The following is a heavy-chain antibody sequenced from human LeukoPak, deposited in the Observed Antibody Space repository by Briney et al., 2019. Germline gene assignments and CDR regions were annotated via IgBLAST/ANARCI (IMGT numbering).Heavy chain of an antibody. CDR1: EYTFTSYD. V-gene: IGHV1-8*01. D-gene: IGHD3-22*01. Sequence: ASVKVSCKASEYTFTSYDIKWVRQATGQGLEWMGWMNPNSGNTGYAQKFQGRVTMTRNTSISTAYMELSSLRSEDTAVYYCARTRDSSGYYPIDYWGQGTLVTVSS. CDR3: ARTRDSSGYYPIDY. J-gene: IGHJ4*02. CDR2: MNPNSGNT.